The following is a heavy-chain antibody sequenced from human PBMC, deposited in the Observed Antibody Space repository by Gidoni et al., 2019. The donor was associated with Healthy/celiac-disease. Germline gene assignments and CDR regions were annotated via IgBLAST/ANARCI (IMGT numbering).Heavy chain of an antibody. Sequence: QVQLVESGGGVVQPGRSLRLSCAASGFTFSSYGMHWVRQAPGKGLEWVAVISYDGSNKYYADSVKGRFTISRDNSKNTLYLQMNSLRAEDTAVYYCAKDVVVATIRYFDLWGRGTLVTVSS. D-gene: IGHD5-12*01. CDR2: ISYDGSNK. CDR3: AKDVVVATIRYFDL. J-gene: IGHJ2*01. CDR1: GFTFSSYG. V-gene: IGHV3-30*18.